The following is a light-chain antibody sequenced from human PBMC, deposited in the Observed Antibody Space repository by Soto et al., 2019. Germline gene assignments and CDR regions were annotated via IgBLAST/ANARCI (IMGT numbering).Light chain of an antibody. CDR1: QSISSW. Sequence: VTCRVSQSISSWLAWYQQKPGKAPKLLIYDASSLESGVPSRFSGSGSGTEFALTISCLHPYYFAPHNYQGYYSDAVRVAGGTKVDIK. CDR2: DAS. V-gene: IGKV1-5*01. CDR3: QGYYSDAVR. J-gene: IGKJ4*01.